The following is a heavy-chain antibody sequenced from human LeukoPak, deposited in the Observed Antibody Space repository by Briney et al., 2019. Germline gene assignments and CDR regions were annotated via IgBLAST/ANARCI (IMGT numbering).Heavy chain of an antibody. D-gene: IGHD1-26*01. Sequence: PGGSLRLSSAASGFTLSNYWMHWVRRAPGKGLVWVSRINGDGSSTSNADAVTGRFTISRDNAKNTLFLQMNSLRAEDTAVYYCARESSWAPDYWGQGTLVTVSS. V-gene: IGHV3-74*01. CDR3: ARESSWAPDY. CDR2: INGDGSST. CDR1: GFTLSNYW. J-gene: IGHJ4*02.